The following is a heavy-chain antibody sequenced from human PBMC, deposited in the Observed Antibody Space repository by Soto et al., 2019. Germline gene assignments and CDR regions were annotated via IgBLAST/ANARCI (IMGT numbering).Heavy chain of an antibody. CDR1: GGSISSGGYY. CDR2: IFHSGTA. CDR3: ARVYSGYDYLDY. Sequence: SETLSLTCTVSGGSISSGGYYWNWIRQHPEKGLEWIGYIFHSGTAYYNPSLQSRATISVDTSKNQFSLRLTSVTAADTAVYYCARVYSGYDYLDYWGPGTLDTVSS. V-gene: IGHV4-31*03. D-gene: IGHD5-12*01. J-gene: IGHJ4*02.